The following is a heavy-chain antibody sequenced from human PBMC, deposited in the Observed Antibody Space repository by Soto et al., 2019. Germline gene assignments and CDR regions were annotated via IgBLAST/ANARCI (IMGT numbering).Heavy chain of an antibody. CDR1: GYNFITYW. CDR2: IFPTDSETNT. D-gene: IGHD3-16*01. CDR3: ARFGGASFTEGLFDY. V-gene: IGHV5-51*01. J-gene: IGHJ4*02. Sequence: PGESLKISCKVSGYNFITYWIAWVRQMPGKGLEWMGIIFPTDSETNTIYSPSFQGQVTISADKSISTAYLQWSGLKASDTAVYYCARFGGASFTEGLFDYWGQGALVPVSS.